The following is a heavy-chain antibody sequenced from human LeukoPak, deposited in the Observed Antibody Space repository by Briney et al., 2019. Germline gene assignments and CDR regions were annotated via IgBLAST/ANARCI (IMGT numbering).Heavy chain of an antibody. Sequence: GGSLRLSCAASGFTFDDYAMHWVRQAPGKGLEWVSGISWNSGSIGYADSVKGRFTISRDNAKNSLYLQMNRLRAEDTALYYCAKDFSARGDYGMDVWGQGTTVTVSS. CDR3: AKDFSARGDYGMDV. CDR2: ISWNSGSI. J-gene: IGHJ6*02. D-gene: IGHD2-21*01. CDR1: GFTFDDYA. V-gene: IGHV3-9*01.